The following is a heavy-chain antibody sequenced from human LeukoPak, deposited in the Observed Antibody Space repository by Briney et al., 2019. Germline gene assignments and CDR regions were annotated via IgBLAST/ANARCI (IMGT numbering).Heavy chain of an antibody. Sequence: ASVKVSCKASGYTFTSYDINWVRQATGQGLEWMGWMNPNSGNTGYAQKFQGRVTMTRNTSISTAYMKLSSLRSEDTAVYYCARGYSGSLLDAFDIWGQGTMVTVSS. J-gene: IGHJ3*02. CDR1: GYTFTSYD. CDR2: MNPNSGNT. CDR3: ARGYSGSLLDAFDI. V-gene: IGHV1-8*01. D-gene: IGHD1-26*01.